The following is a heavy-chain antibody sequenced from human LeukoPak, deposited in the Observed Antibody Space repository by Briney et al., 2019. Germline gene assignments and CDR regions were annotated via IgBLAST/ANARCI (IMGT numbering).Heavy chain of an antibody. D-gene: IGHD6-6*01. Sequence: PSVKLSCNVSGHTFTIYAMNWVRQAPGQARERMGWITTNTGNKTYTQGLAGRFVFSLDTSVSTVYLQISSLNAEDTAVYYCARDSGRPCIAALSWFGPWGQGNLVAVSS. CDR2: ITTNTGNK. V-gene: IGHV7-4-1*02. CDR1: GHTFTIYA. CDR3: ARDSGRPCIAALSWFGP. J-gene: IGHJ5*02.